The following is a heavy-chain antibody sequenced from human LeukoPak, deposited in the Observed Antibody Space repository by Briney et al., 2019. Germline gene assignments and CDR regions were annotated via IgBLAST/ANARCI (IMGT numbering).Heavy chain of an antibody. V-gene: IGHV3-23*01. CDR3: AKTTAGNSSGRNPGWPVDY. Sequence: GGSLRLSCAASGFTFNIYAMTWVRQAPGKGLEWVSHISGSGGITYYADSVKGSFTIFRDNSKNTLYLQMNSLRAEDTAVYYCAKTTAGNSSGRNPGWPVDYWGQGTLVTVSS. D-gene: IGHD6-19*01. CDR2: ISGSGGIT. CDR1: GFTFNIYA. J-gene: IGHJ4*02.